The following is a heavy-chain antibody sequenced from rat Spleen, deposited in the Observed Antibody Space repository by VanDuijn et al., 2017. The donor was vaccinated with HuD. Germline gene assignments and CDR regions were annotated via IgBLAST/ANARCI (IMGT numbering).Heavy chain of an antibody. V-gene: IGHV5S13*01. Sequence: EVQLVESGGGLVQPGRSLKLSCVASGFTFSNYGMAWVRQAPTKGLEWVAFISSGGATTYYRDSVKGRFTISRDNAESTLYLQMDSLGSEDTATYYCARHGGLRDWFAYWGQGTLVTVSS. CDR3: ARHGGLRDWFAY. CDR1: GFTFSNYG. D-gene: IGHD1-11*01. J-gene: IGHJ3*01. CDR2: ISSGGATT.